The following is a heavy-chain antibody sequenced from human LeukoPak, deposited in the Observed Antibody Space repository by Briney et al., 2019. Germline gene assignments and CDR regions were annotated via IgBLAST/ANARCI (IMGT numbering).Heavy chain of an antibody. D-gene: IGHD5-12*01. CDR2: MSFDGSQ. Sequence: GGSLRLSCALSGRPFSSSIMHWVRRAPGKGLEWVAGMSFDGSQYYVESVKGRFTISRDNSGNTVYLHMTSLRPEDTAVYFCAKEGHTSGFCGSFDIWGQGTTVTISS. V-gene: IGHV3-30*18. CDR1: GRPFSSSI. J-gene: IGHJ3*02. CDR3: AKEGHTSGFCGSFDI.